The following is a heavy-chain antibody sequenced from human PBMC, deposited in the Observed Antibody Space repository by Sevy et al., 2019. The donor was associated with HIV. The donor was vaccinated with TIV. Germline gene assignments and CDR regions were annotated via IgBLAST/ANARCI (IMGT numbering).Heavy chain of an antibody. CDR2: LKNKANGGTV. CDR3: TRWKGAQSIFDY. CDR1: GFTFGDYA. V-gene: IGHV3-49*04. J-gene: IGHJ4*02. D-gene: IGHD1-1*01. Sequence: GGSLRLSCTASGFTFGDYAINWVRQAPGKGLEWVAFLKNKANGGTVDHAASVKGRFTISRDDSKSIAYLQMNDVKAEDTAVYYWTRWKGAQSIFDYWGQGALVTVSS.